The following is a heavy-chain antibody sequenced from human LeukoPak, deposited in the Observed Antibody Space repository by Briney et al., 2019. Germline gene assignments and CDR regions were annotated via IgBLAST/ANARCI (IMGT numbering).Heavy chain of an antibody. J-gene: IGHJ4*02. D-gene: IGHD6-13*01. Sequence: ASVKVSCKASGYTFTGYGISWVRQAPGQGLEWMGWISAFNGDTNYAQKFKGRVTMTTDTFTSTAYMELRTLRSDDTAVYYCARIIAAAGKLPVDYWGQGTLVTVSS. CDR3: ARIIAAAGKLPVDY. V-gene: IGHV1-18*01. CDR1: GYTFTGYG. CDR2: ISAFNGDT.